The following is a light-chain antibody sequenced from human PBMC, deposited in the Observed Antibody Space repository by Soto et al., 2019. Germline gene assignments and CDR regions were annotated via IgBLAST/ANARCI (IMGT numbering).Light chain of an antibody. CDR3: SSYKSSSTLDV. CDR2: EVS. V-gene: IGLV2-14*01. CDR1: SSDVGGYNY. J-gene: IGLJ1*01. Sequence: QSVLTQPASVSGSPGQSITIFCTGTSSDVGGYNYVSWYQQHPGKAPKLMIYEVSNRPSGVSNRFSGSKSGNTASLTISGLQAEDEPDYYCSSYKSSSTLDVFGTGTKVTVL.